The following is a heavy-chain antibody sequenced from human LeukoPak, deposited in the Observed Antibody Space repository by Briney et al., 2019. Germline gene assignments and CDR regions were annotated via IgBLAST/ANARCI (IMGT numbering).Heavy chain of an antibody. D-gene: IGHD3-3*01. CDR2: IIPIFDTA. V-gene: IGHV1-69*05. CDR1: GGTFSSYA. CDR3: ARSSFRPYYDFWSGSFLGFDP. J-gene: IGHJ5*02. Sequence: ASVKVSCKASGGTFSSYAISWVRQAPGQGLEWMGGIIPIFDTANYAQKFQGRVTITTDESTSTAYMELSSLRSEDTAVYYCARSSFRPYYDFWSGSFLGFDPWGQGTLVTVSS.